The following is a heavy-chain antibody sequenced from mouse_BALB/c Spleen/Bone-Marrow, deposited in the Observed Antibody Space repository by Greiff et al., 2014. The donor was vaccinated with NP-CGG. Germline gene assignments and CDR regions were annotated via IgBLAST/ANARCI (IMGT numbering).Heavy chain of an antibody. V-gene: IGHV14-3*02. Sequence: VQLQQSGAELVKPGASVKLSCTASGFNIKDIYMHWVKQRPEQGLEWIGRIDPANGNTKYDPKFQGKATITADTSSNTAYLQLSSLTSEDTAVYYCARYDYGWYFSVWGAGTMVTVSS. J-gene: IGHJ1*01. CDR3: ARYDYGWYFSV. D-gene: IGHD2-4*01. CDR1: GFNIKDIY. CDR2: IDPANGNT.